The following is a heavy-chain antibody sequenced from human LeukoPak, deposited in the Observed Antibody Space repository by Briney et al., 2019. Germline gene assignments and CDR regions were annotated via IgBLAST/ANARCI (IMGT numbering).Heavy chain of an antibody. Sequence: ASVKVSCKASGYTFTSYGISWVRQASGQGLEWMGWISAYNGNTNYAQKLQGRVTMTTDTSTSTAYMELRSLRSDDTAVYYCARDRQYYDSSGYYYVRWLDYWGQGTLVTVSS. D-gene: IGHD3-22*01. CDR2: ISAYNGNT. CDR1: GYTFTSYG. J-gene: IGHJ4*02. CDR3: ARDRQYYDSSGYYYVRWLDY. V-gene: IGHV1-18*01.